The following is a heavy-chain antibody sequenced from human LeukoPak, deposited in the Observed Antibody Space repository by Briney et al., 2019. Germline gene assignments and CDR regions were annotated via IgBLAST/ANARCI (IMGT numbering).Heavy chain of an antibody. CDR3: ARGDYYDSSGYRFDP. CDR2: MNPNSGNT. Sequence: ASVKVSCKASGYTFTSYDINWVRQATGQGLEWMGWMNPNSGNTGYAQKFQGRVTMTRDTSISTAYMELSSLRSEDTAVYYCARGDYYDSSGYRFDPWGQGTLVTVSS. V-gene: IGHV1-8*01. D-gene: IGHD3-22*01. CDR1: GYTFTSYD. J-gene: IGHJ5*02.